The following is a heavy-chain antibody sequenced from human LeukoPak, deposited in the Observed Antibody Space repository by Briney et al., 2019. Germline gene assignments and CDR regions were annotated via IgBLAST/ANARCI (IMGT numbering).Heavy chain of an antibody. CDR2: ISGSGGST. CDR1: GFTFSSYA. CDR3: AKDREVINWYYYYYGMDV. J-gene: IGHJ6*02. D-gene: IGHD1-20*01. V-gene: IGHV3-23*01. Sequence: GGSLRLSCAASGFTFSSYAMSWVRQAPGKGLEWVSAISGSGGSTYYADSVKGRFTISRDNSKNTLYLQMNSLRAEDTAVYYCAKDREVINWYYYYYGMDVWGQGTTVTASS.